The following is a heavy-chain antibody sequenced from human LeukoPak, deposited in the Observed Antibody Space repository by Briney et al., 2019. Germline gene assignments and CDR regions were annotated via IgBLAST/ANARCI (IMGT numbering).Heavy chain of an antibody. CDR1: GFIFPDYW. Sequence: KPGGSLGLSCAASGFIFPDYWMNWVRQAPGKGLEWVSSISSSSSYIYYADSVKGRFTISRDNAKNSLYLQMNSLRAEDTAVYYCARDSGSSSTEGYWGQGTLVTVSS. V-gene: IGHV3-21*01. CDR3: ARDSGSSSTEGY. D-gene: IGHD6-6*01. CDR2: ISSSSSYI. J-gene: IGHJ4*02.